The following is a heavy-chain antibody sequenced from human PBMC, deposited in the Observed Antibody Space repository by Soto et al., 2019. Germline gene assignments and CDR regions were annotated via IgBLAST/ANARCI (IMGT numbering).Heavy chain of an antibody. Sequence: EVQLVESGGGLVKPGGSLRLSCAASGFTFSSYTMNWVRQAPGKGLEWVSSISSSSSYIYYADSVKGRFTISRDNAKNSLYLQLNSLRAEDMVVYYSAREYSSGDYLGQGTLVTGSS. V-gene: IGHV3-21*01. CDR3: AREYSSGDY. D-gene: IGHD6-19*01. CDR1: GFTFSSYT. J-gene: IGHJ4*02. CDR2: ISSSSSYI.